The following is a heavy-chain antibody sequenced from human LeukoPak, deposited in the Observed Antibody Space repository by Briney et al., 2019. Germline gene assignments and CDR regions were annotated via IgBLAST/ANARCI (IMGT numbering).Heavy chain of an antibody. V-gene: IGHV4-38-2*02. Sequence: PSETLSLTCTVSGYSISSGYYWGWIRPPPGKGLEWIGSIYHSGSTYYNPSLKSRVTISVDTSKNQFSLKLSSVTAADTAVYYCARGGPYYYGSGSYKSWFDPWGQGTLVTVSS. CDR1: GYSISSGYY. CDR2: IYHSGST. CDR3: ARGGPYYYGSGSYKSWFDP. J-gene: IGHJ5*02. D-gene: IGHD3-10*01.